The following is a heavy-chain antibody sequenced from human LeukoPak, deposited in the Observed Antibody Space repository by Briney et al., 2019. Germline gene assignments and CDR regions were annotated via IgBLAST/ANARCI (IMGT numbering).Heavy chain of an antibody. CDR3: ARNYDFWSGYYRSGAFDI. Sequence: GGSLRLSRAASGFTVSSNYMSWVRQAPGKGLEWVSVIYSGGSTYYADSVKGRFTISRDNSKNTLYLQMNSLRAEDTAVYYCARNYDFWSGYYRSGAFDIWGQGTMVTVSS. CDR2: IYSGGST. D-gene: IGHD3-3*01. V-gene: IGHV3-53*01. CDR1: GFTVSSNY. J-gene: IGHJ3*02.